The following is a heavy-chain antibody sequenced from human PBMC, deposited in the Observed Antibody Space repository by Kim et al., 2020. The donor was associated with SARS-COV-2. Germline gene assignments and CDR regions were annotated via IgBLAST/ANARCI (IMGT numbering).Heavy chain of an antibody. CDR3: ARQSGDYKNNLDC. CDR1: GFTFSRSG. CDR2: ISHVGTNT. V-gene: IGHV3-74*01. J-gene: IGHJ4*02. Sequence: GGSLRLSCAASGFTFSRSGMHWVRQAPGKGLAWVSLISHVGTNTYYADSVEGRFTISRDNAKNTLYLQMNSLRAEDTAVYYCARQSGDYKNNLDCWGQGT. D-gene: IGHD4-17*01.